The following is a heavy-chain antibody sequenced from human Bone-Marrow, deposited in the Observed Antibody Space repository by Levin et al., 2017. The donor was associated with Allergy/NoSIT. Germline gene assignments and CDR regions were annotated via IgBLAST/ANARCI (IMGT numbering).Heavy chain of an antibody. D-gene: IGHD2-15*01. CDR3: ARYCSGGSCYPAGGDY. CDR1: GSSISSTYY. J-gene: IGHJ4*02. Sequence: SETLSLTCAVSGSSISSTYYWSWIRQPPGKGLEWIGTMYHSGTTYYKPSLRNRVTISVDTSKNQFSLKLSSVTAADTAVYYCARYCSGGSCYPAGGDYWGQGTLVTVSS. V-gene: IGHV4-38-2*01. CDR2: MYHSGTT.